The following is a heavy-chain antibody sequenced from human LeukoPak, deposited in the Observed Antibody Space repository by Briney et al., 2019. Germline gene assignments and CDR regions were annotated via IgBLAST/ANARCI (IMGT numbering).Heavy chain of an antibody. J-gene: IGHJ4*02. CDR3: ARGGSDTAMAHDY. CDR1: GFTFSMYW. D-gene: IGHD5-18*01. V-gene: IGHV3-74*01. Sequence: GGSLRLSCVASGFTFSMYWMDWVRQAPGKGLMWVSRINGDGSSTDYADSVKGRFTISRDDAKSTLFLQVNSLRAEDTAVYFCARGGSDTAMAHDYWGQGTLVTVSS. CDR2: INGDGSST.